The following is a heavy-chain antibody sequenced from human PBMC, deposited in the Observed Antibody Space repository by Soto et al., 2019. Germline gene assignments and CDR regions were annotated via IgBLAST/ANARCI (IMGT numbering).Heavy chain of an antibody. J-gene: IGHJ4*02. D-gene: IGHD5-12*01. V-gene: IGHV6-1*01. CDR3: AREAVGWGLRFFDY. CDR1: GDSVSSNRAA. CDR2: TYYRSKCYN. Sequence: QSQTLSLTCAISGDSVSSNRAAWNWIRQSPSRGLEWLGRTYYRSKCYNDYAGSVKSRITINPDTTKNQFSLKLNSVTPEVTAVYYCAREAVGWGLRFFDYWGQGTLVTVSS.